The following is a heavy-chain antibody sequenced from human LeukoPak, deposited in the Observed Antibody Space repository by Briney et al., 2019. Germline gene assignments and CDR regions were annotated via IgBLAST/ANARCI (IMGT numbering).Heavy chain of an antibody. D-gene: IGHD3-16*01. CDR1: GFTFSSYS. CDR3: ARDNEGDVDY. CDR2: ISSSSSTI. J-gene: IGHJ4*02. V-gene: IGHV3-48*04. Sequence: GSLRLSCAVSGFTFSSYSMNWVRQAPGKGLEWVSYISSSSSTIYYADSVKGRFTISRDNAKNSLYLQMNSLRAEDTAVYYCARDNEGDVDYWGQGTLVTVSS.